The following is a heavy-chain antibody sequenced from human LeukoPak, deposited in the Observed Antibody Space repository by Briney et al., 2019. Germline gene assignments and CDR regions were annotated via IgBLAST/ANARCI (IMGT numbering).Heavy chain of an antibody. CDR2: MNPNSGNT. CDR1: GYTFTSYD. D-gene: IGHD3-10*01. Sequence: ASVKVSCKASGYTFTSYDINWVRQATGQGLEWMGWMNPNSGNTGYAQKFQGRVTMTRNTSISTAYMELSSLRSEDTAVYDCALTYYGSGSYHGASFDYWGQGTLVTVSS. J-gene: IGHJ4*02. CDR3: ALTYYGSGSYHGASFDY. V-gene: IGHV1-8*01.